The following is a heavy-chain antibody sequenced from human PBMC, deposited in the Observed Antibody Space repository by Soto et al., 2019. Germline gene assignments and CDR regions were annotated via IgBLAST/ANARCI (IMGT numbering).Heavy chain of an antibody. V-gene: IGHV3-13*04. CDR1: GFTFSSYD. CDR3: ARGVVPAAPTPHKYGMDV. CDR2: IGTAGDT. Sequence: EVQLVESGGGLVQPGGSLRLSCAASGFTFSSYDMHWVRQATGKGLEWVSAIGTAGDTYYPGSVKGRFTISRENAKNSMCLQMNSTRGGATAPYYCARGVVPAAPTPHKYGMDVW. D-gene: IGHD2-2*01. J-gene: IGHJ6*01.